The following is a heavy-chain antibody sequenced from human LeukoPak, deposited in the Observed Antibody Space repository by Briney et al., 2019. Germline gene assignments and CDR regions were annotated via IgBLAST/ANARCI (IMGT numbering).Heavy chain of an antibody. CDR2: MSLDGSAR. CDR1: GFTFSTYY. D-gene: IGHD5-18*01. J-gene: IGHJ4*02. CDR3: ARAGYSYGLDS. V-gene: IGHV3-74*03. Sequence: PGRSLRLSCAASGFTFSTYYILWVRKRRGKGLGWVSRMSLDGSARKYADSVKGRFTVSRDNVKNTLYLQMNSLRADDTAVYYCARAGYSYGLDSWGQGTLVTVSS.